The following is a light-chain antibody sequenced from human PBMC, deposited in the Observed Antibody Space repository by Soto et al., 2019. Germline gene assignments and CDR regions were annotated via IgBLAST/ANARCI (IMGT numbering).Light chain of an antibody. Sequence: DIPMTQSPSSLSASVGDRVTITCRASQGISNYLAWYQQKPGKVPKLLIYAASTLPSGVPSRFSGSGSGTDFTLTISSLQPEDVATYYCQKYNSARWTFGQGTKVEIK. V-gene: IGKV1-27*01. CDR2: AAS. CDR3: QKYNSARWT. J-gene: IGKJ1*01. CDR1: QGISNY.